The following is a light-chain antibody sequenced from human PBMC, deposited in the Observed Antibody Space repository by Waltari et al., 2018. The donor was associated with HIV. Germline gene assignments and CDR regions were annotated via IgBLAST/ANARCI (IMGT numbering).Light chain of an antibody. CDR3: SSYTSSSTLV. V-gene: IGLV2-14*01. CDR1: SSDVGGYNY. Sequence: QSALTQPASVSGSPGQSITISCTGTSSDVGGYNYVSWYQQHPGHAPKLMIYEVSNRPSGVSNRFSGSKSGNTASLTISGLQADDEADYYCSSYTSSSTLVFGGGTKLTVL. J-gene: IGLJ2*01. CDR2: EVS.